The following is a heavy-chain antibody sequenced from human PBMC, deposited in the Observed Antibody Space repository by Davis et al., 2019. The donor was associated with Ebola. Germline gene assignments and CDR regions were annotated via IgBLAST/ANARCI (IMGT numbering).Heavy chain of an antibody. CDR1: GGSISSGGYY. CDR2: IYYSGST. Sequence: SETLSLTCTVSGGSISSGGYYWSWIRQHPGKGLEWIGYIYYSGSTYYNPSLKSRVTISVDTSKNQFSLKLSSVTAADTAVYYCARDPRYYYGSGSYNTSYGMDVWGQGTTVTVSS. D-gene: IGHD3-10*01. V-gene: IGHV4-31*03. J-gene: IGHJ6*02. CDR3: ARDPRYYYGSGSYNTSYGMDV.